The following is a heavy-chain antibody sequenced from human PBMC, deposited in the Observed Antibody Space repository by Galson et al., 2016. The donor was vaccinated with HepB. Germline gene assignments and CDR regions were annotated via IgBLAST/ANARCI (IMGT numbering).Heavy chain of an antibody. CDR1: GYSFHTYW. CDR2: IYPGDSDT. Sequence: QSGAEVKKPGESLKISCKGSGYSFHTYWIGWVRQMPGKGLEWMGIIYPGDSDTRYTPSFQGHVTISADKSINTAYLQWSSLKASDTAMYYCTRRSIVQGVISTPYYFDSWGQGTLVTVSS. V-gene: IGHV5-51*01. CDR3: TRRSIVQGVISTPYYFDS. D-gene: IGHD3-10*01. J-gene: IGHJ4*02.